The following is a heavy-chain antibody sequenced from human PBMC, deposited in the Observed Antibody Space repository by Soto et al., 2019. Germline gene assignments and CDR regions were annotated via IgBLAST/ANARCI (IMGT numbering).Heavy chain of an antibody. CDR1: GFTFSSYA. D-gene: IGHD6-13*01. CDR3: AKDLERLRITNSRIAAAGQTYFEY. CDR2: ISGSGGST. J-gene: IGHJ4*02. V-gene: IGHV3-23*01. Sequence: GGSLRLSCAASGFTFSSYAMSWVRQAPGKGLEWVSAISGSGGSTYYADSVKGRFTISRDNSKNTLYLQMNSLRAEDTAVYYCAKDLERLRITNSRIAAAGQTYFEYWGQGTLVTVSS.